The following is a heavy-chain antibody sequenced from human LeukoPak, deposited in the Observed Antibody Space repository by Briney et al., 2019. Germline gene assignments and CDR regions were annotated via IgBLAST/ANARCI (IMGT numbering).Heavy chain of an antibody. CDR2: INPNSGGT. J-gene: IGHJ5*02. D-gene: IGHD2-15*01. Sequence: GASVKVSCKASGYTFAGYYMHWVRQAPGQGLEWMGWINPNSGGTNYAQKFQGRVTMTRDTSISTAYMELSRLRSDDTAVYYCAREGEDSEDTNWFDPWGQGTLVTVSS. V-gene: IGHV1-2*02. CDR3: AREGEDSEDTNWFDP. CDR1: GYTFAGYY.